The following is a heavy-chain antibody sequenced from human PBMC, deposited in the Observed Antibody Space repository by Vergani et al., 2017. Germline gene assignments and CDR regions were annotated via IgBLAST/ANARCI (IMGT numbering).Heavy chain of an antibody. CDR3: ARDVSSGWYLFDY. D-gene: IGHD6-19*01. CDR2: ISGSGGST. Sequence: EVQVVESGGGLVQPGGSLRLSCAASGFTFSSYAMSWVRQAPGKGLEWVSAISGSGGSTYYADSVKGRFTISRDNSKNTLYLQMNSLRAEDTAVYYCARDVSSGWYLFDYWGQGTLVTVSS. J-gene: IGHJ4*02. CDR1: GFTFSSYA. V-gene: IGHV3-23*04.